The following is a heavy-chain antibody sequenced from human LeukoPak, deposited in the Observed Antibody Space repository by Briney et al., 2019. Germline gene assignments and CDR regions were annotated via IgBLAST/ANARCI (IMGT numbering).Heavy chain of an antibody. CDR3: TMAVHGTTWFDP. J-gene: IGHJ5*02. V-gene: IGHV5-51*01. D-gene: IGHD1/OR15-1a*01. CDR1: GFTFSSYS. CDR2: IHLRDSDT. Sequence: GGSLRLSRAASGFTFSSYSMNWVRQMPGKGLEWMGIIHLRDSDTKYGPSFQGQVTISADKSINTAYLQWNSLKASDTTMYYCTMAVHGTTWFDPWGQGTLVTVST.